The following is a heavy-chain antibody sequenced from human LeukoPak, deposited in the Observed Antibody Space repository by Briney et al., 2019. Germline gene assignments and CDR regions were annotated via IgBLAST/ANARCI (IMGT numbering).Heavy chain of an antibody. V-gene: IGHV1-69*13. CDR3: ARESRRSNQMGLFDY. CDR1: GGTFSSYA. J-gene: IGHJ4*02. Sequence: ASVKVSCKASGGTFSSYAISWVRQAPGQGLEWMGGIIPIFGTANYAQKFQGRVTITADESTSTAYMELSSLRSEDTAVYYCARESRRSNQMGLFDYWGQGTLVTVSS. CDR2: IIPIFGTA. D-gene: IGHD3-16*02.